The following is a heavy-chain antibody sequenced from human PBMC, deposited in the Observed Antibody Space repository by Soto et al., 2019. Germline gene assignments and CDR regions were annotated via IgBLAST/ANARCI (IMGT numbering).Heavy chain of an antibody. CDR1: GGSISSSNW. CDR2: IYHSGST. D-gene: IGHD3-22*01. Sequence: PSETLSLTCAVSGGSISSSNWWSWVRQPPGKGLEWIGEIYHSGSTNYNPSLKSRVTISVDKSKNQFSLKLSSVTAADTAVYYCAREHLYYDSSGEDPDAFDIWGQGTMVTVSS. V-gene: IGHV4-4*02. J-gene: IGHJ3*02. CDR3: AREHLYYDSSGEDPDAFDI.